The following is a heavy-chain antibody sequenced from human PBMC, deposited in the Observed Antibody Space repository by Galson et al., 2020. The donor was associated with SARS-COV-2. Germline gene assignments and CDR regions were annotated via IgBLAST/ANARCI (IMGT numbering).Heavy chain of an antibody. CDR1: GYSISSGYY. D-gene: IGHD3-3*01. J-gene: IGHJ4*02. Sequence: SETLSLTCTVSGYSISSGYYWGWIRQPPGKGLEWIGSIYHSGSTYYNPSLKSRVTISVDTSKNQFSLKLSSVTAADTAVYYCARDYNGEIFGVVIDGWGQGTLVTVSS. CDR3: ARDYNGEIFGVVIDG. CDR2: IYHSGST. V-gene: IGHV4-38-2*02.